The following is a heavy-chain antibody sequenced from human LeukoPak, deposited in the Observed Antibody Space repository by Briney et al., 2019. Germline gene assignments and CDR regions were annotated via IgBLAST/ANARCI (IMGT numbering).Heavy chain of an antibody. CDR1: GFTFSNYN. V-gene: IGHV3-21*01. J-gene: IGHJ6*03. Sequence: GGPLRLSCASSGFTFSNYNMNWVRQAPGKAMEWVSSITTSATYIFYADSVKGRFTISRDNDKNSLYLQMDSLGPEDTAVYYCARDPYSGNYGNDYYYYMDVWGKGTTVTISS. CDR2: ITTSATYI. CDR3: ARDPYSGNYGNDYYYYMDV. D-gene: IGHD1-26*01.